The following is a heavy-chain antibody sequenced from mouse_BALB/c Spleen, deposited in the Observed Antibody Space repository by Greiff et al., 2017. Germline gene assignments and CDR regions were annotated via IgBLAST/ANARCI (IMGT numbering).Heavy chain of an antibody. Sequence: QVQLQQSGAELMKPGASVKISCKATGYTFSSYWIEWVKQRPGHGLEWIGEILPGSGSTNYNEKFKGKATFTADTSSNTAYIQLSSLTSEDSAVYYCATVRPYYAMDYWGQGTSVTVSS. J-gene: IGHJ4*01. D-gene: IGHD2-14*01. CDR3: ATVRPYYAMDY. CDR2: ILPGSGST. V-gene: IGHV1-9*01. CDR1: GYTFSSYW.